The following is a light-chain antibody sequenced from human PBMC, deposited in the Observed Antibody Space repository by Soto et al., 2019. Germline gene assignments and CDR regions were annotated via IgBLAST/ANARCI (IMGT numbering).Light chain of an antibody. J-gene: IGLJ3*02. CDR3: SSYAASNNFYFV. CDR2: EVT. V-gene: IGLV2-8*01. CDR1: SSDVGGYNY. Sequence: QSVLTQPPSASGSPGQSVTISCTGTSSDVGGYNYVSWYQQYPGRAPKLMIYEVTKRPSGVPDRFSGSKSGNTASLTVSGLGAEDEADYYCSSYAASNNFYFVFGGGTKVTVL.